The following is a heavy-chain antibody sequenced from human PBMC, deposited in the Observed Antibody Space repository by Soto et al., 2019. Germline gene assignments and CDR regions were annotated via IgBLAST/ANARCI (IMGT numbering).Heavy chain of an antibody. CDR1: GFTFDDYT. D-gene: IGHD2-8*02. Sequence: GSLRLSCAASGFTFDDYTMHWVRQPPGKGLEWVSLISWDGGSAYYADSVKRRFTVSRDNSKNSLFLQMKSLRSEDTAVYYCTKAGRTGLSPFDSWGQGTLVTVSS. CDR3: TKAGRTGLSPFDS. J-gene: IGHJ4*02. CDR2: ISWDGGSA. V-gene: IGHV3-43*01.